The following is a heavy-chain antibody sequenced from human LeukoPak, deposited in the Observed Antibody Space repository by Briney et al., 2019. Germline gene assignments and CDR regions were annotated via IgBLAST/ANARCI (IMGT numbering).Heavy chain of an antibody. D-gene: IGHD5-18*01. CDR1: GGTFSSYA. V-gene: IGHV1-69*06. CDR3: ARDGDTAMVPTYYYYYMDV. J-gene: IGHJ6*03. Sequence: ASVKASCKASGGTFSSYAISWVRQAPGQGLEWMGGIIPIFGTANYAQKFQGRVTITADKSTSTAYMELSSLRSEDTAVYYCARDGDTAMVPTYYYYYMDVWGKGTTVTVSS. CDR2: IIPIFGTA.